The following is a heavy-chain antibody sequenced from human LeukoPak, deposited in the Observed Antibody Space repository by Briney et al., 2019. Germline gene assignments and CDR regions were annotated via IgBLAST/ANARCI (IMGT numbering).Heavy chain of an antibody. J-gene: IGHJ5*02. CDR3: ARFGVVYYYDNRYNWFDP. CDR1: GYTFTSYG. CDR2: ISAYNGNT. V-gene: IGHV1-18*01. Sequence: ASVKVSCKASGYTFTSYGISWVRQAPGQGLEWMGWISAYNGNTNYAQKLQGRVTMTTDTSTSTAYMELRSLRSDDTAVYYCARFGVVYYYDNRYNWFDPWGQGTLVTVSS. D-gene: IGHD3-22*01.